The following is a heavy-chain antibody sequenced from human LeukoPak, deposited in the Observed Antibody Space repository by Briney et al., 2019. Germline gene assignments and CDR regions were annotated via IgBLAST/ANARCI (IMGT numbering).Heavy chain of an antibody. Sequence: ASVKVSCKASGYTFTGYYMHWVRQAPGQGLEWMGRIIPILGIANYAQKFQGRVTITADKSTSTAYMELSSLRSEDTAVYYCARVRYQLQPVEYSISWFDPWGQGTLVTVSS. CDR2: IIPILGIA. CDR1: GYTFTGYY. J-gene: IGHJ5*02. D-gene: IGHD2-2*01. CDR3: ARVRYQLQPVEYSISWFDP. V-gene: IGHV1-69*04.